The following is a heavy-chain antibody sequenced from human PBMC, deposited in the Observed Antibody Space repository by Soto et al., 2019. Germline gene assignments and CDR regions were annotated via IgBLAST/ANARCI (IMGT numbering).Heavy chain of an antibody. CDR2: IYYSGST. V-gene: IGHV4-59*01. CDR3: ARGYCSGGSCYFDY. CDR1: GGSISSYY. Sequence: SETLSLTCTVSGGSISSYYWSWIRQPPGKGLEWIGYIYYSGSTNYNPSLKSRVTISVDTSKNQFSLKLSSVTAADTAVYYCARGYCSGGSCYFDYWGQGTLVTVSS. D-gene: IGHD2-15*01. J-gene: IGHJ4*02.